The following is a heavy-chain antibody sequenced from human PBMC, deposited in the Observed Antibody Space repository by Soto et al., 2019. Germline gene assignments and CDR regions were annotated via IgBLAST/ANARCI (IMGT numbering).Heavy chain of an antibody. CDR2: ISYDGTYK. D-gene: IGHD5-12*01. V-gene: IGHV3-30*14. J-gene: IGHJ6*02. CDR3: ANEVDVAFSSLQYGMDV. CDR1: GFTFNNFA. Sequence: QVQLVESGGGVVQPGRSLRLSCAASGFTFNNFAMHWVRQAPGKGLEWVAVISYDGTYKYYADSVRGRFTVYRDNSKSTLYLQMNSLKFEDTAVYVCANEVDVAFSSLQYGMDVWGQGTTVTVSS.